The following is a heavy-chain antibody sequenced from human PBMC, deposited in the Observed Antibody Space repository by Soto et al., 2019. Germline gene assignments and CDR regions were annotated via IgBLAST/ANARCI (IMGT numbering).Heavy chain of an antibody. D-gene: IGHD3-22*01. Sequence: PWGSLRLSCAASGFTFSSYAMSWVLQAPGKGLEWVSSISSSGSYIYYADSVKGRFTISRDNAKNSLYLQMNSLRAEDTAVYYCARVPYGYHYDSSRGLMDIWGQGTTVTV. J-gene: IGHJ6*02. CDR1: GFTFSSYA. CDR3: ARVPYGYHYDSSRGLMDI. CDR2: ISSSGSYI. V-gene: IGHV3-21*01.